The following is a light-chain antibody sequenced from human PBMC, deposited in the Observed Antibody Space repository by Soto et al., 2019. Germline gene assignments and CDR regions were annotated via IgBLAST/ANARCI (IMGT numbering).Light chain of an antibody. Sequence: QPALTQPPSASGSPGQSVTISCTGTSSDVGGYNYVSWYQQHPGKAPKLMIYEVSKRPSGVPDRFSGSKSGNTASLTVSGLQAEDEADYYCSSYAGSYYVFGTGTKVTV. V-gene: IGLV2-8*01. CDR1: SSDVGGYNY. CDR2: EVS. CDR3: SSYAGSYYV. J-gene: IGLJ1*01.